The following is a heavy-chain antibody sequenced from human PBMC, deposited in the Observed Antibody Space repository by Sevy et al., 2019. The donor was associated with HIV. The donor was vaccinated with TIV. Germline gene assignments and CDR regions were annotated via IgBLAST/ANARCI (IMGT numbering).Heavy chain of an antibody. J-gene: IGHJ3*02. D-gene: IGHD3-3*01. CDR1: GFTFSNYA. Sequence: GGSLRLSCAASGFTFSNYAMTWVRQAPGKGLEWVSTISADGRSTYYADSVKGRFTISRDNSKYTLYLQMNSLGAEDTALYYCAKDLGSQGNYDFWSGYPEYGAFAIWGQGTVVTVSS. V-gene: IGHV3-23*01. CDR3: AKDLGSQGNYDFWSGYPEYGAFAI. CDR2: ISADGRST.